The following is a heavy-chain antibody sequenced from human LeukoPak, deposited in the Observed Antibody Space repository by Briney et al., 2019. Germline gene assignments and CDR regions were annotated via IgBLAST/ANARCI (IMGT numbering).Heavy chain of an antibody. CDR2: INHSGST. CDR3: ARPQGYCTNGVCPSGVWFDP. J-gene: IGHJ5*02. CDR1: GGSFSGYY. D-gene: IGHD2-8*01. V-gene: IGHV4-34*01. Sequence: SETLSLTCAVYGGSFSGYYWSWIRQPPGKGLEWIGEINHSGSTNYNPSLKSRVTISVDTSKNQFSLKLSSVTAADTAVYYCARPQGYCTNGVCPSGVWFDPWGQGTLVTVSS.